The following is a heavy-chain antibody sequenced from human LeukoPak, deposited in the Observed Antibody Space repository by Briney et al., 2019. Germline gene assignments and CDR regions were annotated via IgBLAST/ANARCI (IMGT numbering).Heavy chain of an antibody. D-gene: IGHD6-19*01. CDR3: TRHNVAVAEDY. Sequence: GGSLRLSCAASGFSVSNFGMHWVRQAPGKGLEWVANIKQDGSEKYYVDSVKGRFTISRDNAKNSLYLQMNSLRAEDTAVYYCTRHNVAVAEDYWGQGTLVTVSS. V-gene: IGHV3-7*01. CDR1: GFSVSNFG. CDR2: IKQDGSEK. J-gene: IGHJ4*02.